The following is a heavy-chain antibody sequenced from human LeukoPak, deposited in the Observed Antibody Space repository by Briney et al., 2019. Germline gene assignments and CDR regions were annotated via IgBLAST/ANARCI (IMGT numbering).Heavy chain of an antibody. CDR1: GFTFGTYA. CDR2: ISSSGGSA. CDR3: VNLGQWLVPDYYYGMDV. Sequence: GGSLRLACSASGFTFGTYAMDWVRPAPGKGLEYVSGISSSGGSAYYVDSVKGRFTIDRYNSENTLDLKMGALRAEDAAVYYCVNLGQWLVPDYYYGMDVWGQGTTVTVSS. D-gene: IGHD6-19*01. J-gene: IGHJ6*02. V-gene: IGHV3-64D*06.